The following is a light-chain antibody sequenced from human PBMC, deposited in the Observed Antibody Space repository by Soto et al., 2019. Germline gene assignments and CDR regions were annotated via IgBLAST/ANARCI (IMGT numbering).Light chain of an antibody. CDR3: QQYGSSPPYT. CDR1: QTINNNF. J-gene: IGKJ2*01. CDR2: AAS. V-gene: IGKV3-20*01. Sequence: EIVMTQSPGTLSLSPGERATLSCRASQTINNNFLSWYQQKPGQPPRLLIFAASRRATGITDRFSGSGSGTDFTLTISRVEPGDFGVYYCQQYGSSPPYTFGLGTKLDIK.